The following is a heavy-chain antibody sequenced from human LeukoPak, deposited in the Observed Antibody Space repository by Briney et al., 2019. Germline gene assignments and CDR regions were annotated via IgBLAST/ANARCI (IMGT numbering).Heavy chain of an antibody. Sequence: PGGSLRLSCAASGFPFSNAWMSWLRQAPGKGLEWVGRIKSKTDGGTTDYAAPVKGRFTISRDDSKNTLYLQMNSLRAEDTAVYYCAGDQGPRDAFDIWGQGTMVTVSS. D-gene: IGHD1-26*01. CDR1: GFPFSNAW. CDR2: IKSKTDGGTT. CDR3: AGDQGPRDAFDI. J-gene: IGHJ3*02. V-gene: IGHV3-15*01.